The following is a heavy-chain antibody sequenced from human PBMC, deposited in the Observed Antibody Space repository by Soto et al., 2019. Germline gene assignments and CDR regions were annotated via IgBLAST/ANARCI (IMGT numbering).Heavy chain of an antibody. CDR1: GGSISSGDYY. J-gene: IGHJ6*02. CDR3: AREESSRSYDSYYYYGMDV. CDR2: IHYSGSP. D-gene: IGHD3-10*01. Sequence: QVQLQESGPGLVKPSQTLSLTCTVSGGSISSGDYYWSWIRQPPGKSLEWIGYIHYSGSPYYNPSLMSRVTISIDTSKNQFSLKLSSVTAADTAVYYCAREESSRSYDSYYYYGMDVWGQGTTVTVSS. V-gene: IGHV4-30-4*01.